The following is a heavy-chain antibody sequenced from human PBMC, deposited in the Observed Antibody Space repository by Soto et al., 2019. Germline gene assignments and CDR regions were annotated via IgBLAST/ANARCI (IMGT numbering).Heavy chain of an antibody. V-gene: IGHV3-30-3*01. CDR1: GLTLSRFA. D-gene: IGHD3-10*01. J-gene: IGHJ6*02. CDR2: IGYDGSNK. Sequence: QVQLVESGGGVVQPGRSLRLSCAASGLTLSRFAMHWVRQAPGKGLEWVAVIGYDGSNKDYADSVKGRFTISRDNSKNTLYLQMNSLRPEDKAVYYCARDPVNYYGSWTYGMDVWGQGTTVTVSS. CDR3: ARDPVNYYGSWTYGMDV.